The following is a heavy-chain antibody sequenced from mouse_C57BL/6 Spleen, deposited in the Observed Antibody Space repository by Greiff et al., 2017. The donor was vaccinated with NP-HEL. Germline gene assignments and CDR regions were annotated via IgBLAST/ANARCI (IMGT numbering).Heavy chain of an antibody. CDR2: ISSGGDYI. Sequence: EVKVVESGEGLVKPGGSLKLSCAASGFTFSSYAMSWVRQTPVKRLEWVAYISSGGDYIYYADTVMGRFTISRDTARNTLYMQMSSLKSEDTARYYSTRDQRAGTFWFAYWGQGTLVTVSA. D-gene: IGHD4-1*01. CDR1: GFTFSSYA. CDR3: TRDQRAGTFWFAY. J-gene: IGHJ3*01. V-gene: IGHV5-9-1*02.